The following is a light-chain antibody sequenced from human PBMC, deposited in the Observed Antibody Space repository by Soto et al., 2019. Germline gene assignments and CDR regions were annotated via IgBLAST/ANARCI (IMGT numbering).Light chain of an antibody. CDR1: QSVSSSY. CDR3: QQYGSSPPYT. CDR2: GAS. Sequence: EIVLTQSPGTLSLSPGERATLSCRASQSVSSSYLAWYQQKPGQAPRLLIYGASSRATGIPNRFSVSGSGTDFTLNISRLEPEDFGVYYCQQYGSSPPYTFGQGTKLEIK. V-gene: IGKV3-20*01. J-gene: IGKJ2*01.